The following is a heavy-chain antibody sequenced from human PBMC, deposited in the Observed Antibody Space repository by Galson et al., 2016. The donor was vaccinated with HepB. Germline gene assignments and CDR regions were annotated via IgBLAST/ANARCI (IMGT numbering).Heavy chain of an antibody. D-gene: IGHD3-16*01. J-gene: IGHJ4*02. Sequence: SLRLSCASSGFTFGDFAVSWFRQAPGRGLEWVGLIRSKVYGGTTEYAASVRGRFNISRDDSIGVAYLHMNGLETEDTATYYCSRDIPRGGPQITFGGVTAPFGYWGQGTLVTASS. CDR1: GFTFGDFA. V-gene: IGHV3-49*03. CDR3: SRDIPRGGPQITFGGVTAPFGY. CDR2: IRSKVYGGTT.